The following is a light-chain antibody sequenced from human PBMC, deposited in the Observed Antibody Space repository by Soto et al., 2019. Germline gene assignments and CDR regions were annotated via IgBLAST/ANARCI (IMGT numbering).Light chain of an antibody. CDR1: SSDVGGYNY. V-gene: IGLV2-14*01. J-gene: IGLJ2*01. Sequence: QAVVTQPASVSGSPGQSITISCTGTSSDVGGYNYVSWYQQHPGKAPKLMIYDVSNRPSGVSNRFSGSKSGNTASLTISGLQAEDEADYYCSSYTSISTPMVFGGGTKLTVL. CDR2: DVS. CDR3: SSYTSISTPMV.